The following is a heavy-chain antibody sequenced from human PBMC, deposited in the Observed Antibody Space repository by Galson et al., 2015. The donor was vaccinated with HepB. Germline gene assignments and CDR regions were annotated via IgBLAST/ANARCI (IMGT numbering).Heavy chain of an antibody. CDR1: GFTFSSYS. Sequence: SLRLSCAASGFTFSSYSMNWVRQAPGKGLEWVSSISSSSSYIYYADSVKSRFTISRDNAKNSLYLQMNSLRAEDTAVYYCARGPGVVPAAMGWFAPWGQGTLVTASS. D-gene: IGHD2-2*01. V-gene: IGHV3-21*01. CDR3: ARGPGVVPAAMGWFAP. J-gene: IGHJ5*02. CDR2: ISSSSSYI.